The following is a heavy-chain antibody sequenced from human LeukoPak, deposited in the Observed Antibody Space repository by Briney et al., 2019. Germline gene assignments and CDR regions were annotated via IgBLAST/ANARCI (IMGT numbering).Heavy chain of an antibody. V-gene: IGHV2-5*02. J-gene: IGHJ5*02. Sequence: SGPTLVNPTQTLTLTCTFSGFSLSTSGVGVGWIRQPPGKALEWLAYIYWDDDKRYSPSLKSRLTITKDTSKNQVVPTVTNMGPVDTGTYYCAHRKVDTPMGPWGKGPLVTVSS. CDR1: GFSLSTSGVG. CDR3: AHRKVDTPMGP. CDR2: IYWDDDK. D-gene: IGHD5-18*01.